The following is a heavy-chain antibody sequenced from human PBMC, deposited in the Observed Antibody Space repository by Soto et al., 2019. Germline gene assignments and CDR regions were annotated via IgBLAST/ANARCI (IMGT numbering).Heavy chain of an antibody. CDR3: ARRLTYYYYGMDV. CDR1: GGSIRSSSYY. J-gene: IGHJ6*02. Sequence: PSETLSLTCTVSGGSIRSSSYYWGWIRQPPGKGLEWIGSIYYSGSTYYNPSLKSRVTISVDTSKNQFSLKLSSVTAADTAVYYCARRLTYYYYGMDVWGQGTTVTVSS. V-gene: IGHV4-39*01. D-gene: IGHD3-16*01. CDR2: IYYSGST.